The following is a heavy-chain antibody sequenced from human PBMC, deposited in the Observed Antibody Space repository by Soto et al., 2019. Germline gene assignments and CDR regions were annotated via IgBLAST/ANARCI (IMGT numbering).Heavy chain of an antibody. Sequence: GSLRLSCAASGFTFSSYWMSWVRQAPGKGLEWVANIKQDGSEKYYVDSVKGRFTISRDNAKNSLYLQMNGLRAEDTAVYYCARDGTVIDAFDIWGQGTMVTVSS. CDR1: GFTFSSYW. CDR3: ARDGTVIDAFDI. D-gene: IGHD4-17*01. CDR2: IKQDGSEK. J-gene: IGHJ3*02. V-gene: IGHV3-7*01.